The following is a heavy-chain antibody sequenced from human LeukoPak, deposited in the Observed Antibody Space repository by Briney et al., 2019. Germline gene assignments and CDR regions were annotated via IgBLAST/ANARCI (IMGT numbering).Heavy chain of an antibody. J-gene: IGHJ6*02. CDR1: GGSISSYY. V-gene: IGHV4-59*08. CDR2: IYYSGST. Sequence: PSETLSLTCTVSGGSISSYYWSWIRQPPGKGLEWIGYIYYSGSTNYNPSLKSRVTISVDTSKNQFSLKLSSVTAADTAVYYCARQAFCSSTSCYKDHYGMDVWGQGTTVTVSS. CDR3: ARQAFCSSTSCYKDHYGMDV. D-gene: IGHD2-2*02.